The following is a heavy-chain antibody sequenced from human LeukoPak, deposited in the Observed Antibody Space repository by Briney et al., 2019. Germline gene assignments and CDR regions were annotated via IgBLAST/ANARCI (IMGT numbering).Heavy chain of an antibody. Sequence: GGSLRLSCAASGFTFSDYYMSWIRQAPGKGLECVSYISSSGNTIYYADSVKGRFTISRDNAKNSLHLQMNSLRAEDTAVYYCASMSIAARLYYYYGMDVWGQGTTVTVSS. D-gene: IGHD6-6*01. V-gene: IGHV3-11*01. CDR1: GFTFSDYY. J-gene: IGHJ6*02. CDR2: ISSSGNTI. CDR3: ASMSIAARLYYYYGMDV.